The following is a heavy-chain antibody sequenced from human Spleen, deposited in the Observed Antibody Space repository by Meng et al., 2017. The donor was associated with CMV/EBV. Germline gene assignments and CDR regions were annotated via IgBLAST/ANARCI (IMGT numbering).Heavy chain of an antibody. CDR1: GGSISSSSYY. V-gene: IGHV4-39*07. J-gene: IGHJ6*02. CDR3: ARAGYSTSWDYYYYGLDV. CDR2: IYYSGST. D-gene: IGHD6-13*01. Sequence: SETLSLTCTVSGGSISSSSYYWGWIRQPPGKGLEWIGSIYYSGSTYYNPSLKSRVTISLDTSKNQFSLTLTSVTAADTAVYYCARAGYSTSWDYYYYGLDVWGLGTTVTVSS.